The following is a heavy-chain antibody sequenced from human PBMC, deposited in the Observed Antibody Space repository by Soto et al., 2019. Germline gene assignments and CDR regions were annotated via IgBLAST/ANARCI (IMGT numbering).Heavy chain of an antibody. D-gene: IGHD2-2*01. CDR1: GFTFSSYG. J-gene: IGHJ4*02. CDR2: IWYDGSNK. CDR3: ARVRCSSTSCTAPTDY. Sequence: GGSLRLSCAASGFTFSSYGMHWVRQAPGKGLEWVAVIWYDGSNKYYADSVKGRFTISRDNSKNTLYLQMNSLRAEDTAVYYCARVRCSSTSCTAPTDYWGQGTLVTVSS. V-gene: IGHV3-33*01.